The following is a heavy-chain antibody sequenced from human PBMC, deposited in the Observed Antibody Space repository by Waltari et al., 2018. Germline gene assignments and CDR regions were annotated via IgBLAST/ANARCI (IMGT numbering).Heavy chain of an antibody. CDR1: GFTFDDYA. D-gene: IGHD2-2*01. V-gene: IGHV3-9*01. CDR2: ISWNSGSI. J-gene: IGHJ4*02. CDR3: AKDRAGNPSSLDY. Sequence: EVQLVESGGGLVQPGRSLRLSCAASGFTFDDYAMHWVRQAPGKGLEWVSGISWNSGSIGYGDSVKGRFTISRDNAKNSLYLQMNSLRAEDTALYYCAKDRAGNPSSLDYWGQGTLVTVSS.